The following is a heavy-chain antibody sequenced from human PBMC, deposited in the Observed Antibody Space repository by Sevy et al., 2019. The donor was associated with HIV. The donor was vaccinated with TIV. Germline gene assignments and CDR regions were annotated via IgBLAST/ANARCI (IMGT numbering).Heavy chain of an antibody. J-gene: IGHJ4*02. CDR3: AKGSFDFWSGYYRFDY. CDR2: ISGSGGST. CDR1: GFTLSSYA. V-gene: IGHV3-23*01. D-gene: IGHD3-3*01. Sequence: GGSLRLSCAASGFTLSSYAMSWVRQAPGKGLEYVSAISGSGGSTDYADSVKGRFTISRDTSKNTLYLQMNSMRAEDAAIYYCAKGSFDFWSGYYRFDYWGQGALVTVSS.